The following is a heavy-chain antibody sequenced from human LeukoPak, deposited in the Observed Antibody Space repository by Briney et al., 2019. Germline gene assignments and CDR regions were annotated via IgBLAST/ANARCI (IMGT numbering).Heavy chain of an antibody. D-gene: IGHD2-15*01. CDR2: ISSSSSYI. CDR3: SRAQGYCWGRSCYDY. V-gene: IGHV3-21*01. CDR1: GFTFSSYS. J-gene: IGHJ4*02. Sequence: GGSLRLSCAASGFTFSSYSMNWVRQAPGKGLEWVSSISSSSSYIYYADSVKGRFTISRDNAKNSLYLQMNRLRAEDTAVYYCSRAQGYCWGRSCYDYWGQGTLVTVSS.